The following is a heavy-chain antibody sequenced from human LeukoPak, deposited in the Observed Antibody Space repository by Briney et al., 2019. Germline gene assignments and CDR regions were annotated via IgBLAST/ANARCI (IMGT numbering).Heavy chain of an antibody. CDR1: GFTFSNYA. D-gene: IGHD3-9*01. V-gene: IGHV3-23*01. J-gene: IGHJ4*02. Sequence: QLGAFLRLSCAASGFTFSNYAMSWVRQAPGKGLEWVSAVSGRDTSTYYTDSVKGRFTISRDNSKNTLYLQMNSLSAEDTAIYYCAKWGDYDVLTGYYDSDYWGQGTLVTVSS. CDR2: VSGRDTST. CDR3: AKWGDYDVLTGYYDSDY.